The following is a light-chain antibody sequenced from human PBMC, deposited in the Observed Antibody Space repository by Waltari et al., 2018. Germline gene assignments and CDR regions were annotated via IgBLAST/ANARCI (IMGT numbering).Light chain of an antibody. CDR3: QSADSSGTYLYV. Sequence: SYELPHPPSVPVSPDQPARITCPGVALPKQDPNWYQQKPGQAPVLVIYKDSERPSGIPERFSGSSSGTTVTLTISGVQAEDEADYYCQSADSSGTYLYVFGTGTKVTVL. J-gene: IGLJ1*01. CDR2: KDS. V-gene: IGLV3-25*03. CDR1: ALPKQD.